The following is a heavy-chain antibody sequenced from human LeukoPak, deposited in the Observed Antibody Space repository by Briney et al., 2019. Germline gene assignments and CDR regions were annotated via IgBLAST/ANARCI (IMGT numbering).Heavy chain of an antibody. D-gene: IGHD3-16*02. CDR3: ARGGVVGITFGGVIVRDYFDY. Sequence: ASVKVSCKASGYTFTGYYMHWVRQAPGQGLEWMGWINPNSGGTNYAQKFQGRVTMTRDTPISTAYMELSRLRSDDTAVYYCARGGVVGITFGGVIVRDYFDYWGQGTLVTVSS. J-gene: IGHJ4*02. CDR1: GYTFTGYY. CDR2: INPNSGGT. V-gene: IGHV1-2*02.